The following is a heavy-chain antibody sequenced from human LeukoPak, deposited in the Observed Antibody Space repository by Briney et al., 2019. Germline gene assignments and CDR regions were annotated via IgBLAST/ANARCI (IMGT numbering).Heavy chain of an antibody. J-gene: IGHJ4*02. CDR2: IKQDGSEK. CDR1: GFTFSSYW. D-gene: IGHD3-3*01. Sequence: GGSLRLSCAASGFTFSSYWMSWVRQAPGKGLEWVANIKQDGSEKYYVDSVKGRFTIPRDNAKNSVYLQMNSLRAEDTAVYYCARSRADYDFWSGYHLDHGGQGTLVTVSS. V-gene: IGHV3-7*01. CDR3: ARSRADYDFWSGYHLDH.